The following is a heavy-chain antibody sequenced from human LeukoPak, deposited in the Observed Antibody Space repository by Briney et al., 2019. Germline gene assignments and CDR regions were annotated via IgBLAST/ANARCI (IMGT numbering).Heavy chain of an antibody. V-gene: IGHV3-66*02. Sequence: GGSLRLSCAASGFTVSTNYMTWVRQAPGKGLEWVSVIYSGGSTYYADSVKGRFTISRDNSKNTPYLQMNSLKAEDTAVYYCARDPNTSGPSDYWGQGTLVTVSS. D-gene: IGHD3-22*01. CDR1: GFTVSTNY. CDR2: IYSGGST. J-gene: IGHJ4*02. CDR3: ARDPNTSGPSDY.